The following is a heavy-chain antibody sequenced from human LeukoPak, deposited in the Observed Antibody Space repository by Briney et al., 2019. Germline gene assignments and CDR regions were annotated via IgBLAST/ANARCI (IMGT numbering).Heavy chain of an antibody. J-gene: IGHJ5*02. CDR1: GFTFSSYA. CDR3: AKTNWNYTNNWFDP. V-gene: IGHV3-23*01. CDR2: ICGSGGST. D-gene: IGHD1-7*01. Sequence: GGSLRLSCAASGFTFSSYAMSWVRQAPGKGLEWVSAICGSGGSTYYADSVKGRFTISRDNSKNTLYLQMNSLRAEDTAVYYCAKTNWNYTNNWFDPWGQGTLVTVSS.